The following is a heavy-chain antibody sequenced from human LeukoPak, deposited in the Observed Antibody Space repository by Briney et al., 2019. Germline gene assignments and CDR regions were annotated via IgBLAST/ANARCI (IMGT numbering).Heavy chain of an antibody. CDR2: IYTSGST. V-gene: IGHV4-59*10. CDR1: GGYFSGYY. Sequence: SETLSLTCAVYGGYFSGYYWSWIRKPAGKGLEWIGRIYTSGSTNYNPSLKSRVTMSLDTSKNQFSLKLSSVTAADTAVYYCATYDYSNYYMDVWGKGTTVIVSS. J-gene: IGHJ6*03. D-gene: IGHD4-11*01. CDR3: ATYDYSNYYMDV.